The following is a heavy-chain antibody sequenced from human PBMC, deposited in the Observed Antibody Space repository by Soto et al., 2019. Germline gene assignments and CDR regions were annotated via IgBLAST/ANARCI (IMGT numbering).Heavy chain of an antibody. CDR3: ARDLYSSSWYFHYYYGMDV. J-gene: IGHJ6*02. CDR1: GFTFSSYS. V-gene: IGHV3-33*08. D-gene: IGHD6-13*01. CDR2: IWYDGSNK. Sequence: PGGSLRLSCAASGFTFSSYSMSWVRQAPGKGLEWVAVIWYDGSNKYYADSVKGRFTISRDNSKNTLYLQMNSLRAEDTAVYYCARDLYSSSWYFHYYYGMDVWGQGTTVTVSS.